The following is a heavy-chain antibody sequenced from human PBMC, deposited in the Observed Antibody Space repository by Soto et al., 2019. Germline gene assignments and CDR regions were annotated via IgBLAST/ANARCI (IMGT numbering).Heavy chain of an antibody. CDR2: LIPLFGTT. J-gene: IGHJ4*02. V-gene: IGHV1-69*06. CDR1: GGTFSGHA. D-gene: IGHD7-27*01. Sequence: QVPLVQSGAEVKKPGSSVKVSCEASGGTFSGHAISWVRQAPGQGPEWMGGLIPLFGTTQHAQNFQGRLTITADKSTSTAYMELTSLRFAYTAIYYCARGPNWGYRFDSWGQGTLVTVSS. CDR3: ARGPNWGYRFDS.